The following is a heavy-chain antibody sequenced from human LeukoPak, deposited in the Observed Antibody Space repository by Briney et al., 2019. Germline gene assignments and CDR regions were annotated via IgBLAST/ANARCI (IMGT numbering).Heavy chain of an antibody. V-gene: IGHV4-4*07. J-gene: IGHJ5*02. CDR1: GGSISSYY. CDR3: ARVLRIAAADTNWFDP. Sequence: SETLSLTCTVSGGSISSYYWSWIRQPAGKGLEWIGRIYTSGSTNYNPSLKSRVTMSVDTSKNQFSLKLSSVTAADTAVYYCARVLRIAAADTNWFDPWGQGTLVTVSS. CDR2: IYTSGST. D-gene: IGHD6-13*01.